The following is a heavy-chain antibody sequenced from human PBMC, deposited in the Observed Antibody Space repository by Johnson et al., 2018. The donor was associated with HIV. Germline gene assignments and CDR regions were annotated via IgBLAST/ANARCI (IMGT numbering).Heavy chain of an antibody. CDR1: GFTVTNKY. CDR2: IRSKPYGGTT. J-gene: IGHJ3*02. V-gene: IGHV3-71*02. CDR3: AKGRRAPRAFDI. Sequence: VQLVESGGGLVQPGGSLRLSCAASGFTVTNKYMSWFRQAPGKGLEWVGFIRSKPYGGTTEYAASVKGRFTISRDDSKSIAYLQMNSLTPEDTGVYYCAKGRRAPRAFDIWGQGTMVTVSS.